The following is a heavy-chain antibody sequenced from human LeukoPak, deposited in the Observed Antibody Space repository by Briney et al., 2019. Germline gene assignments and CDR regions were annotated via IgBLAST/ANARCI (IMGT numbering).Heavy chain of an antibody. D-gene: IGHD1-26*01. CDR1: GYTFTNYG. CDR2: ISGYNDNT. CDR3: ARDNSVGDNAWWFDP. Sequence: ASVKVSCKASGYTFTNYGISWVRQAPGRGLEWMGWISGYNDNTNYAQNLQVRVTMTTDTSTSTAYMELRSLRSEDTAIYYCARDNSVGDNAWWFDPWGQGTLVTVSS. J-gene: IGHJ5*02. V-gene: IGHV1-18*01.